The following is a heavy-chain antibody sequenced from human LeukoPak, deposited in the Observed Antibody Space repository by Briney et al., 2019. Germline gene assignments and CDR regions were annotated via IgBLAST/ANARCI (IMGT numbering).Heavy chain of an antibody. V-gene: IGHV4-34*01. CDR2: INHSGST. CDR1: GGSFSGYY. CDR3: ARVPIVVVPAAMYVYGMDV. J-gene: IGHJ6*04. D-gene: IGHD2-2*01. Sequence: SETLSLTCAVYGGSFSGYYWSWIRQPPGKGLEWIWEINHSGSTNYNPSLKSRVTISVDTSKNQFSLKLSSVTAADTAVYYCARVPIVVVPAAMYVYGMDVWGKGTTVTVSS.